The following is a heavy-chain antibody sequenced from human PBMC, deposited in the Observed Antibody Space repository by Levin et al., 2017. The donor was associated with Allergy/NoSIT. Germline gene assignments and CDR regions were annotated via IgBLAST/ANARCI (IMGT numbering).Heavy chain of an antibody. CDR1: GFTFSSYG. Sequence: GGSLRLSCAASGFTFSSYGMHWVRQAPGKGLEWVAVISYDGSNKYYADSVKGRFTISRDNSKNTLYLQMNSLRAEDTAVYYCAKEGYMTTNVDYWGQGTLVTVSS. CDR2: ISYDGSNK. V-gene: IGHV3-30*18. CDR3: AKEGYMTTNVDY. J-gene: IGHJ4*02. D-gene: IGHD2-2*02.